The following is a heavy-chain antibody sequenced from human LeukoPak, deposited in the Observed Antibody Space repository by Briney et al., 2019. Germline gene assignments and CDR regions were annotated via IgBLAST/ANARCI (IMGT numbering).Heavy chain of an antibody. CDR2: IYYSAST. Sequence: SETLSLTCTVSGGSISGYYWSWIRQPPGKGLEWVGYIYYSASTNYNPSLKSRVTISVVTSKSQVSLKLSSVTAADTAVYYCARGPLGSSWYEYWGQGTLVIVSS. V-gene: IGHV4-59*01. J-gene: IGHJ4*02. CDR1: GGSISGYY. CDR3: ARGPLGSSWYEY. D-gene: IGHD6-13*01.